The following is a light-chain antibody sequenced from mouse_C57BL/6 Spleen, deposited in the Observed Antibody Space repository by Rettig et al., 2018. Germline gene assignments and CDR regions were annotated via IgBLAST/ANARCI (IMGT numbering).Light chain of an antibody. J-gene: IGKJ5*01. V-gene: IGKV6-15*01. Sequence: DIVMTQPQKFMSTSVGDRVSVTCKASQNVGTNVAWYQQKPGQSPKALIYSASYRYSGVPDRFTGSGSGTDFTLTMSNVQSEDLAEYYCQQYNSYPLTFGAGTKLELK. CDR3: QQYNSYPLT. CDR2: SAS. CDR1: QNVGTN.